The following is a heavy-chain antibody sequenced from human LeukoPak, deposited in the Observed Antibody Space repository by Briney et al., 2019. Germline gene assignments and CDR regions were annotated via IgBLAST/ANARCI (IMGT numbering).Heavy chain of an antibody. CDR2: ISGSGGST. CDR3: AKYFSPGIAVAGTEPFDY. J-gene: IGHJ4*02. D-gene: IGHD6-19*01. V-gene: IGHV3-23*01. CDR1: GFTFSSYA. Sequence: GGSLRLSCAASGFTFSSYAMSWVRQAPGKRLEWVSAISGSGGSTYYADSVKGRFTISRDNSKNTLYLQMNSLRAEDTAVYYCAKYFSPGIAVAGTEPFDYWGQGTLVTVSS.